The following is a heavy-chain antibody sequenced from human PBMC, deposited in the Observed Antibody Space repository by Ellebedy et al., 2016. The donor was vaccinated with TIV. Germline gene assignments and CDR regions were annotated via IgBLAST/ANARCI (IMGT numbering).Heavy chain of an antibody. Sequence: SETLSLXXTVSGGSISSGSYYWSWIRQHPGKGLEWIGYIYYSGSTYYNPSLKSRVGISVDTSKNQFSLKLRFVTAADTAIYYCARAYYYGSGEPSWFDPWGPGTLVTVSS. CDR1: GGSISSGSYY. D-gene: IGHD3-10*01. CDR2: IYYSGST. CDR3: ARAYYYGSGEPSWFDP. V-gene: IGHV4-31*03. J-gene: IGHJ5*02.